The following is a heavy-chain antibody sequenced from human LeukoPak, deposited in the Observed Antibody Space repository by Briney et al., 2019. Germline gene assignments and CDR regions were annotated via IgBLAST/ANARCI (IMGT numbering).Heavy chain of an antibody. CDR1: GDSVSSNSAA. J-gene: IGHJ6*02. CDR3: ARLFSDSSGSMEYYYYYGMDV. D-gene: IGHD3-22*01. Sequence: SQTLSLTCAISGDSVSSNSAAWNWIRQSPSRGLEWLGRTYYRSKWYNDYAVSVKSRITINPDTSKNQFSLQLNSVTPEDTAVYYCARLFSDSSGSMEYYYYYGMDVWGQGTTVTVSS. CDR2: TYYRSKWYN. V-gene: IGHV6-1*01.